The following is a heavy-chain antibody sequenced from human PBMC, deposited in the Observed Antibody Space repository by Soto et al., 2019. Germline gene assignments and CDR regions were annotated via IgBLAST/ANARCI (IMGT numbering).Heavy chain of an antibody. J-gene: IGHJ4*02. CDR1: GFTFSNYA. CDR2: ISGSGDNT. D-gene: IGHD4-17*01. CDR3: AKVAHGDYLDY. V-gene: IGHV3-23*01. Sequence: PGGSLRLSCAASGFTFSNYAMSWVRQAPGKGLEWVSTISGSGDNTYYADSVKGRFTISRDNSKNTLYLQMNSLRAEDTAVYYCAKVAHGDYLDYWGQGTLVTVSS.